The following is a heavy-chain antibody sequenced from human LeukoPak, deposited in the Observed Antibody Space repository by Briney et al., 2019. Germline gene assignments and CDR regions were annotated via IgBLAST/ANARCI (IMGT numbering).Heavy chain of an antibody. J-gene: IGHJ4*02. V-gene: IGHV4-31*03. CDR3: ARIRGYSYGFEDY. CDR2: IYYSGST. CDR1: GGSVSSGAYY. Sequence: RASETLSLTCTVSGGSVSSGAYYWSWTRQHPGKGLEWIGYIYYSGSTYYNPSLKSRVTISVDTSKNQFSLKLSSVTAADTAVYYCARIRGYSYGFEDYWGQGTLVTVSS. D-gene: IGHD5-18*01.